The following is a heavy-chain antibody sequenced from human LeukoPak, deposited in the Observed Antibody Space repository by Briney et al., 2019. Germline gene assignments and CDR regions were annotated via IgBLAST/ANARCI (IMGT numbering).Heavy chain of an antibody. CDR2: IYYSGST. V-gene: IGHV4-30-4*08. Sequence: SQTLSLTCTVSGGSISSGDYYWSWIRQPPGKGLEWIGYIYYSGSTYYNPSLKSRVIVSVDTSKNQFSLKLSSVTAADTAVYYCARALTDYDSCGYATIFDYWGQGTLVTASS. CDR1: GGSISSGDYY. D-gene: IGHD3-22*01. CDR3: ARALTDYDSCGYATIFDY. J-gene: IGHJ4*02.